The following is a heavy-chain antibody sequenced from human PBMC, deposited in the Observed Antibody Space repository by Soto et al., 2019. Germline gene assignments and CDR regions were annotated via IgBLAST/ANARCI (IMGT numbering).Heavy chain of an antibody. J-gene: IGHJ6*02. CDR3: ARVSYDSSGYYYYYYGMDV. CDR2: IYYSGST. Sequence: RTCTVSGGSISSYYWSWIRQPPGKGLEWIGYIYYSGSTNYNPSLKSRVTISVDTSKNQFSLKLSSVTAADTAVHYCARVSYDSSGYYYYYYGMDVWGQGTTVTVSS. CDR1: GGSISSYY. V-gene: IGHV4-59*01. D-gene: IGHD3-22*01.